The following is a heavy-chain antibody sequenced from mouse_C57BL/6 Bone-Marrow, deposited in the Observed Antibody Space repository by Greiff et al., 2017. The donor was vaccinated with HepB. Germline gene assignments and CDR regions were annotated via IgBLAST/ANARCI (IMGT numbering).Heavy chain of an antibody. Sequence: VKLVESGPGLVQPSQSLSITCTVSGFSLTSYGVHWVRQSPGKGLEWLGVIWSGGSTDYNAAFISRLSISKDNSKSQVFFKMNSLQADDTAIYYCARSPITTVVAPYAMDYWGQGTSVTVSS. CDR3: ARSPITTVVAPYAMDY. D-gene: IGHD1-1*01. CDR1: GFSLTSYG. CDR2: IWSGGST. V-gene: IGHV2-2*01. J-gene: IGHJ4*01.